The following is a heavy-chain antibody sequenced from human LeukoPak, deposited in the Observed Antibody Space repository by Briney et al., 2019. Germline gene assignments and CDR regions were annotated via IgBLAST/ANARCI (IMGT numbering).Heavy chain of an antibody. Sequence: GGSLRLSCAASGFTFSSYSMNWVRQAPGKGLEWVSSISSSSSYIYYADSVKGRFTISRDNAKNSLYLQMNSLRAEDTAVHYCARVLLYYYDSSGYYSAGAFDIWGQGTMVTVSS. CDR1: GFTFSSYS. V-gene: IGHV3-21*01. CDR2: ISSSSSYI. J-gene: IGHJ3*02. D-gene: IGHD3-22*01. CDR3: ARVLLYYYDSSGYYSAGAFDI.